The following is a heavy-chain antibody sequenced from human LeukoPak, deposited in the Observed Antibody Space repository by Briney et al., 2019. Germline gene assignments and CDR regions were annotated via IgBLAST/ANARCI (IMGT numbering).Heavy chain of an antibody. D-gene: IGHD1-26*01. CDR3: ARDVYSGNYYWSY. CDR2: ISAYNGNT. CDR1: GGTFSSYA. J-gene: IGHJ4*02. V-gene: IGHV1-18*01. Sequence: ASVKVSCKASGGTFSSYAISWVRQAPGQGLEWLGWISAYNGNTNYAQKLQGRVTMTTDTSTSTAYMEVRSLRSDDTAVYYCARDVYSGNYYWSYWGQGTLVTVSS.